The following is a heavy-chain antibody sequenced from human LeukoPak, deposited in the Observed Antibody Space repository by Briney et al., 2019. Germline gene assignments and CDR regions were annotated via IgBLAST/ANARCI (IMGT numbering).Heavy chain of an antibody. D-gene: IGHD3-22*01. CDR3: AKDKWYYDSSGCDY. CDR2: ISGDGGST. V-gene: IGHV3-43*02. CDR1: GFTFDDYA. Sequence: PGGSLRLSCAASGFTFDDYAMHWVRQAPGKGLEWVYLISGDGGSTYYADSVKGRFTISRDNSKNSLYLQMNSLRTEDTALYYCAKDKWYYDSSGCDYWGQGTLVTVSS. J-gene: IGHJ4*02.